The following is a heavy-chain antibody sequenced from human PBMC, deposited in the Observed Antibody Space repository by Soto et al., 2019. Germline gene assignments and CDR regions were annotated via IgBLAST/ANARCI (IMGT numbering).Heavy chain of an antibody. V-gene: IGHV4-59*08. Sequence: QVQLQESGPGLVKPSDTLSLTCTVSGGSISNYYWSWIRQPPGKGLGWIVYVYYSRSTTSYNPSLEGRVTISVDTPKNQFSLTLRTVTAADAAVYYCARHQEVRVVTIPYRYYGMDVWGQGTTVTVSS. J-gene: IGHJ6*02. CDR3: ARHQEVRVVTIPYRYYGMDV. CDR2: VYYSRSTT. D-gene: IGHD3-10*01. CDR1: GGSISNYY.